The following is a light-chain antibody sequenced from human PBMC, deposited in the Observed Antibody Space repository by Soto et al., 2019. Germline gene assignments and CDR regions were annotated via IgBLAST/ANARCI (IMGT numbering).Light chain of an antibody. J-gene: IGLJ3*02. CDR3: APWDDSLNGRV. CDR1: SSNIGSNT. V-gene: IGLV1-44*01. Sequence: QSVLTQPPSASGTPGQRATISCSGSSSNIGSNTVNWYQQLPGTAPKLLIYSNNQRPSGVPDRFSGSKSGTSASLAISGLQSEDEADYYCAPWDDSLNGRVFGGGTKLTVL. CDR2: SNN.